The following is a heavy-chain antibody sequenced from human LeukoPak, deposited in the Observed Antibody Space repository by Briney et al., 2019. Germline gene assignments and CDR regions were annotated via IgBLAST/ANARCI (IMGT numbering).Heavy chain of an antibody. CDR3: ATDSVNSYGDYVDY. Sequence: GASVKVSCKVSGYTLTELSMHWVRQAPGKGLEWMGGFDPEDGETIYAQRFQGRVTMTEDTSTDTAYMELSSLRSEDTAVYYCATDSVNSYGDYVDYWGQGTLVTVSS. D-gene: IGHD4-17*01. CDR1: GYTLTELS. V-gene: IGHV1-24*01. J-gene: IGHJ4*02. CDR2: FDPEDGET.